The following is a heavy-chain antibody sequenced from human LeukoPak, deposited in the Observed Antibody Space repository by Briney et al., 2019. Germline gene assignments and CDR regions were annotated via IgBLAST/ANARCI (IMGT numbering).Heavy chain of an antibody. CDR3: ARGVVRPYSSGWYDWFDP. Sequence: ASVKVSCKASGGTFSSYAISWVRQAPGQGLEWMGGIIPIFGTANYAQKFQGRVTITADKSTSTAYMELSSLRSEDTAVYYCARGVVRPYSSGWYDWFDPWGQGTLVTVSS. CDR2: IIPIFGTA. J-gene: IGHJ5*02. CDR1: GGTFSSYA. D-gene: IGHD6-19*01. V-gene: IGHV1-69*06.